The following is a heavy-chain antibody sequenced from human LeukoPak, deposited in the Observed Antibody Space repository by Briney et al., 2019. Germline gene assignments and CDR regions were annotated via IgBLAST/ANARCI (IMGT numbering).Heavy chain of an antibody. V-gene: IGHV4-39*01. CDR3: ARLVSIVGATGQLNFDY. D-gene: IGHD1-26*01. CDR1: GGSISSSSYY. CDR2: IYYRGST. J-gene: IGHJ4*02. Sequence: SETLSLTCTVSGGSISSSSYYWGWIRQPPGKGLEWIGSIYYRGSTYYNPSLKSRVTISVDTSKNQFSLKLSSVTAADTAVYYCARLVSIVGATGQLNFDYWGQGTLVTVSS.